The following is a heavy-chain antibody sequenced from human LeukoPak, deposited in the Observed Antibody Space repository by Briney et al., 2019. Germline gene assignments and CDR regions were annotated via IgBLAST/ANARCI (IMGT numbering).Heavy chain of an antibody. D-gene: IGHD3-22*01. CDR3: ARRSSSSSGYSAY. CDR1: GYSFTSYW. Sequence: GESLKISCKSSGYSFTSYWIAWVRQMPGKGLEWMAIIYPGDSDTRYSPSFQGHVTISADKSLITAYLQWLTMKASDTYLYYSARRSSSSSGYSAYWGQGTLVTVSS. J-gene: IGHJ4*02. CDR2: IYPGDSDT. V-gene: IGHV5-51*01.